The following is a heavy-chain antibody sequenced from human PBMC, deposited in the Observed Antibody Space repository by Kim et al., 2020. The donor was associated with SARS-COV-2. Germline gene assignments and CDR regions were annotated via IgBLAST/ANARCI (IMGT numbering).Heavy chain of an antibody. V-gene: IGHV1-2*06. CDR2: INPNSGGT. Sequence: ASVKVSCKASGYTFTGYYMHWVRQAPGQGLEWMGRINPNSGGTNYAQKFQGRVTMTRDTSISTAYMELSRLRSDDTAVYYCAREGGYSGYDFGDNWFDPWGQGTLVTVSS. J-gene: IGHJ5*02. D-gene: IGHD5-12*01. CDR1: GYTFTGYY. CDR3: AREGGYSGYDFGDNWFDP.